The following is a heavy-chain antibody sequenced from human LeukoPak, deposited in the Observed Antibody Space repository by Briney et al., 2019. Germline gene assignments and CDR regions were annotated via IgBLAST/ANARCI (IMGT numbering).Heavy chain of an antibody. CDR2: IYTSGST. J-gene: IGHJ6*03. CDR3: AASSPSSPYYYYYYMDV. V-gene: IGHV4-4*07. CDR1: GGSISSYY. D-gene: IGHD6-6*01. Sequence: SETLSLTCTVSGGSISSYYWSWIRQPAGKGLEWIGRIYTSGSTNYNPSLKSRVTMSVDTSKNQFSLKLSSVTAADTAVYYCAASSPSSPYYYYYYMDVWGKGTTVTISS.